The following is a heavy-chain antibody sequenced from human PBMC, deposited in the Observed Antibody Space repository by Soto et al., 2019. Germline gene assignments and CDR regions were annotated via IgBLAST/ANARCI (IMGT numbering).Heavy chain of an antibody. Sequence: ASVKVSCKASGYTLTNYGVTWVRQAPGQGLEWLGRVTPYKADTNSAQNLQGRVTMATDTSTNTAYLELRSPRSDDTAVYFCAKDGPSNSGNLYAFDIWGQGTMVTVS. D-gene: IGHD5-12*01. CDR1: GYTLTNYG. V-gene: IGHV1-18*04. CDR3: AKDGPSNSGNLYAFDI. J-gene: IGHJ3*02. CDR2: VTPYKADT.